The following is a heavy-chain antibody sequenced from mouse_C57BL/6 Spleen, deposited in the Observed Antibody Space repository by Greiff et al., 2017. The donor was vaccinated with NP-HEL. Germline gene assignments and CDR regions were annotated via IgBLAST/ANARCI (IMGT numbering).Heavy chain of an antibody. CDR2: IHPNSGST. Sequence: QVQLKQPGAELVKPGASVKLSCKASGYTFTSYWMHWVKQRPGQGLEWIGMIHPNSGSTNYNEKFKSKATLTVDKSSSTAYMQLSSLTSEDSAVYYCARWGLYYGNSFAYWGQGTLVTVSA. CDR3: ARWGLYYGNSFAY. V-gene: IGHV1-64*01. J-gene: IGHJ3*01. D-gene: IGHD2-1*01. CDR1: GYTFTSYW.